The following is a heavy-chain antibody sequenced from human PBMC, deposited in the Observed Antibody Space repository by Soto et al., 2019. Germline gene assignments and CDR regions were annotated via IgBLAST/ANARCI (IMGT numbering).Heavy chain of an antibody. CDR1: GFSFSTFP. CDR2: MSYDALKN. J-gene: IGHJ4*02. Sequence: VQLVESGGGVVQPGGSLTLSFEVSGFSFSTFPMHWVRLAPGKGPEWVATMSYDALKNYYMDSWKGRFTISRDVSRNTLYLQMNTLRADDTAMYYCARGGFTVATIEEWGQGTRVNVSS. D-gene: IGHD4-17*01. V-gene: IGHV3-30*04. CDR3: ARGGFTVATIEE.